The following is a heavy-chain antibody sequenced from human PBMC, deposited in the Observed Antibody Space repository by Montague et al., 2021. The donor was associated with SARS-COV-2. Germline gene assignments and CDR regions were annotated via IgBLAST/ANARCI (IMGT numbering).Heavy chain of an antibody. D-gene: IGHD6-19*01. CDR2: IYYNEKT. Sequence: SETLSLTCAVSGASITTYYWSWIRQPPGQGLEWIGHIYYNEKTNYNPSLKSRVAISLDTPNNQFSLKITSLIVADTAIYYCVTPGKTAVAGQFDYWGPGILVTVSS. CDR1: GASITTYY. CDR3: VTPGKTAVAGQFDY. J-gene: IGHJ4*02. V-gene: IGHV4-59*12.